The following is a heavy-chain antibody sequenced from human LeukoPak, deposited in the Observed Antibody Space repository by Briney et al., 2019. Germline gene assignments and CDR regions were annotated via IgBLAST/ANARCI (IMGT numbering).Heavy chain of an antibody. CDR3: ARGGNNAFDI. CDR2: INPNSGNT. V-gene: IGHV1-8*03. J-gene: IGHJ3*02. D-gene: IGHD1/OR15-1a*01. CDR1: GYTFTGYY. Sequence: ASVKVSCKASGYTFTGYYMHWVRQAPGQGLEWMGWINPNSGNTGYAQKFQGRVTITRNTSISTAYMELSSLRSEDTAVYYCARGGNNAFDIWGQGTMVTVSS.